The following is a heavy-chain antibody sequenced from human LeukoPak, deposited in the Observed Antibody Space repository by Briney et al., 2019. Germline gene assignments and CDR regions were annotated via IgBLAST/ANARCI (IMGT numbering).Heavy chain of an antibody. D-gene: IGHD6-19*01. Sequence: GGSLRLSCAASGFTFSSYGMHWVRQAPGKGLEWVAVISYDGSNKYYADSVKGRFTISRDNSKNTLYLQMNSLRAEDTAVYYCARTWVAGGNDYWGQGTLVTVSS. CDR2: ISYDGSNK. J-gene: IGHJ4*02. CDR3: ARTWVAGGNDY. CDR1: GFTFSSYG. V-gene: IGHV3-30*03.